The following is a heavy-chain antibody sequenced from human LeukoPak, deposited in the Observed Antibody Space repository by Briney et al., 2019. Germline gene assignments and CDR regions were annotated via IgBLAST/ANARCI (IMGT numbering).Heavy chain of an antibody. D-gene: IGHD2-15*01. CDR1: GGTFSSYV. Sequence: GASVKVSCKASGGTFSSYVISWVRQAPGQGLEWMGRIIPILGIADYAQKFQGRVTITADKSTSTAYMELSSLISEDTAVSYCARDLCSGGSCYVTYCMDVWGQGTTVTVSS. J-gene: IGHJ6*02. CDR2: IIPILGIA. V-gene: IGHV1-69*04. CDR3: ARDLCSGGSCYVTYCMDV.